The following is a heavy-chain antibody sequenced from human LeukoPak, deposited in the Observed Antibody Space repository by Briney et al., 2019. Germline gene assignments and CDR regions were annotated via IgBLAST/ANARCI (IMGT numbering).Heavy chain of an antibody. CDR1: GGTFSSYA. Sequence: GSSVKFSCKASGGTFSSYAISWVRQAPGQGLEWMGGIIPIFGTANYAQKFQGRVTITADESTSTAYMELSSLRSEDTAVYYCASSLNYYYYYMDVWGKGTTVTVSS. J-gene: IGHJ6*03. V-gene: IGHV1-69*01. CDR2: IIPIFGTA. CDR3: ASSLNYYYYYMDV.